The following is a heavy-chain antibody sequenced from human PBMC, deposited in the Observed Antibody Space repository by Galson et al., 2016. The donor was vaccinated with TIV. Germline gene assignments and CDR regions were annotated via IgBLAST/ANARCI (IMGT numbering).Heavy chain of an antibody. D-gene: IGHD2-15*01. Sequence: SVKVSCKASGYIFTNFYLHWVRQAPGQGLEWMGIMNPDSGTTTYAQKFQGRITMTRDTSTSTSYMEVRSLRSEDTAVYFCARDYRIMSTTTPDLWGQGTLVTVSS. CDR3: ARDYRIMSTTTPDL. V-gene: IGHV1-46*01. CDR1: GYIFTNFY. J-gene: IGHJ4*01. CDR2: MNPDSGTT.